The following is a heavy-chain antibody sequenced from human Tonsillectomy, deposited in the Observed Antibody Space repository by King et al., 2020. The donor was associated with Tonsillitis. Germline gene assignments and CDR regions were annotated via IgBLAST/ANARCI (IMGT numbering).Heavy chain of an antibody. J-gene: IGHJ3*01. CDR2: IYPGDSET. CDR1: GYSFTNYW. D-gene: IGHD3-16*01. Sequence: QLVQSGAEVKKPGESVKISCKGAGYSFTNYWIGWVRQMPGKGLEWVGVIYPGDSETRYSPSFQGQVTISADKSIRIVYLQWSSLKASGTPMYYCARPEVVPSRGSPATFAFDFWGQGTMVTVSS. CDR3: ARPEVVPSRGSPATFAFDF. V-gene: IGHV5-51*01.